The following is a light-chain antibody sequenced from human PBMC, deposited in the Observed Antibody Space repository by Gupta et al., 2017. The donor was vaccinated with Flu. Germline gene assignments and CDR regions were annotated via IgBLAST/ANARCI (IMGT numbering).Light chain of an antibody. CDR3: GADTSTDSLV. CDR2: EVS. Sequence: QSALTQPASVSGSPGPSITVSCTGTSSDIGGYNHVSWYHQHPGKAPKLMIHEVSNRPSGVASRFSVSKSGNTASVTISGRLVEDEADYYVGADTSTDSLVFGTGTKVTVL. V-gene: IGLV2-14*01. CDR1: SSDIGGYNH. J-gene: IGLJ1*01.